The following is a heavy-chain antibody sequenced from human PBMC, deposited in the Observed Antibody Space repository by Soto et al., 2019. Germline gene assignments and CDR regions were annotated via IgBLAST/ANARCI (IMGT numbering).Heavy chain of an antibody. CDR3: ASVFNWNSTERY. CDR1: GYTFTSYD. D-gene: IGHD1-7*01. J-gene: IGHJ4*02. CDR2: MNPNSGNT. Sequence: QVQLVQSGAEVKRPGASVKVSSKASGYTFTSYDINWVRQATGQGLEWMGWMNPNSGNTGYAQKFQGRVTMTRNISISTADMELSSLRCEDTAVDYCASVFNWNSTERYWGQGTLVTVSS. V-gene: IGHV1-8*01.